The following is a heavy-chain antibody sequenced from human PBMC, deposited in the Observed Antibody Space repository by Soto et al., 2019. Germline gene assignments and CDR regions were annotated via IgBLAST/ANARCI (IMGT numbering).Heavy chain of an antibody. CDR2: IYYSGST. CDR3: AGAAAGFDY. J-gene: IGHJ4*02. V-gene: IGHV4-59*01. Sequence: TSETLSLNCTVSGGSISSYYWSWIRQPPGKGLEWIGYIYYSGSTNYNPSLKSRVTISVDTSKNQFSLKLSSVTAADTAVYYCAGAAAGFDYWGQGTLVTVSS. D-gene: IGHD6-13*01. CDR1: GGSISSYY.